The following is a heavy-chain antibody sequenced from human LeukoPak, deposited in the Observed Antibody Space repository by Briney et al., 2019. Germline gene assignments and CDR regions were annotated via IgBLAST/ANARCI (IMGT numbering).Heavy chain of an antibody. Sequence: PSETLSLTCTVSGGSISSGTYYWSWIRQPAGEGLEWIGRIYTSGSTNYNPSLESRVTISVDTSKNQFSLKLSSVTAADTAVYYCARDLGGATYYFDYWGQGTLVTVSS. J-gene: IGHJ4*02. CDR3: ARDLGGATYYFDY. V-gene: IGHV4-61*02. CDR2: IYTSGST. CDR1: GGSISSGTYY. D-gene: IGHD1-26*01.